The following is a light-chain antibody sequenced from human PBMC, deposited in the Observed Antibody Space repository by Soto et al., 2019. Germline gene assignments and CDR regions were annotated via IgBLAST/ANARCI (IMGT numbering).Light chain of an antibody. Sequence: EIVMTQSPATLAGSPGETVTLSCRASQSLSDNLAWYQQKPGQAPRLLIFRASTRATGVPARFSGRGSGTEFTLTISGLQSEDFAVYYCQQYSKWPQWTFGLGTKVEIK. CDR2: RAS. CDR1: QSLSDN. J-gene: IGKJ1*01. CDR3: QQYSKWPQWT. V-gene: IGKV3-15*01.